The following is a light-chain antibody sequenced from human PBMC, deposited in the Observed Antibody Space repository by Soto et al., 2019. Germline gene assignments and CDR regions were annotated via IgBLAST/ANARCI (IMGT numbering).Light chain of an antibody. CDR3: PLYTFLLPV. V-gene: IGKV3-15*01. CDR2: QTS. CDR1: QSVSSN. Sequence: SPVTLSVTTGERATLSCRASQSVSSNVAWYQQKPPHAPRLLIYQTSARATGIPGRFSSSGSGTDFTLTISILQSEDFTLYYSPLYTFLLPVFAQGTKLDI. J-gene: IGKJ2*01.